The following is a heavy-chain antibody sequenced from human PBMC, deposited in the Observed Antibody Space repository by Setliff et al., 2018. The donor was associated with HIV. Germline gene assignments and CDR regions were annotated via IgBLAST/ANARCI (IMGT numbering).Heavy chain of an antibody. CDR3: ARGGSGSPFDY. D-gene: IGHD1-26*01. Sequence: PSETLSLTCAVSGGSISRSNWWSWVRQPPGKGLEWIGSIYYSGSTHYNPSLKSRVTISVDTSKNQFSLKLSSVTAADTAVYYCARGGSGSPFDYWGQGTLVTVS. CDR1: GGSISRSNW. V-gene: IGHV4-4*02. J-gene: IGHJ4*02. CDR2: IYYSGST.